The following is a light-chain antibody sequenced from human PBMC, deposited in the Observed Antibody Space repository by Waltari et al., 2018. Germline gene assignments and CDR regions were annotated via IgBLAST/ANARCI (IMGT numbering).Light chain of an antibody. CDR2: RNN. CDR3: AAWDDSLSGRV. V-gene: IGLV1-47*01. J-gene: IGLJ3*02. CDR1: RSNIGSNY. Sequence: QSVLTQPPSASGTPGQRVPISCSGSRSNIGSNYVYWYQQVPGTAPKLLIYRNNQRPSGVPDRFSGSKSGTSASLAISGLRSEDEVDYYCAAWDDSLSGRVFGGGTKVTVL.